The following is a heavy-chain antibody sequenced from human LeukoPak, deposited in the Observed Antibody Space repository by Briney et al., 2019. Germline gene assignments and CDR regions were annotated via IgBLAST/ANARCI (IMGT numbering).Heavy chain of an antibody. D-gene: IGHD2-2*02. Sequence: ASVKVSCKASGGTFSSYAISWVRQALGQGLEWMGGIIPIFGTANYAQKFQGRVTITTDESTSTAYMELSSLRSEDTAVYYCARGYQLLYDAFDIWGQGTMVTVSS. CDR3: ARGYQLLYDAFDI. CDR2: IIPIFGTA. CDR1: GGTFSSYA. J-gene: IGHJ3*02. V-gene: IGHV1-69*05.